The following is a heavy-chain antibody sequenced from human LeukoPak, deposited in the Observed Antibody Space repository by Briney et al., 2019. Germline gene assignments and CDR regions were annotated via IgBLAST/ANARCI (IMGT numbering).Heavy chain of an antibody. CDR1: GGTFSSYA. CDR3: AAPRPTYYDILTGYFTFDY. D-gene: IGHD3-9*01. J-gene: IGHJ4*02. CDR2: IIPIFGTA. Sequence: GASVKVSCKASGGTFSSYAISWVRQAPGQGLEWMGGIIPIFGTANYAQKFQGRVTITADKSTSTAYMELSSLRSEDTAVYYCAAPRPTYYDILTGYFTFDYWGQGTLVTVSS. V-gene: IGHV1-69*06.